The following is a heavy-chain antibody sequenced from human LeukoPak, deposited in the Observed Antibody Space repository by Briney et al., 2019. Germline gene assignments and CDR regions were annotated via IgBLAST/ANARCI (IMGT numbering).Heavy chain of an antibody. CDR2: ISSSGTTI. CDR1: DDSIRSSAYY. V-gene: IGHV3-11*04. CDR3: ARDLTATVTTGY. D-gene: IGHD4-17*01. Sequence: LSLTCAVSDDSIRSSAYYWGWIRQPPGKGLEWVSYISSSGTTIDYADSVKGRFTTSRDNARNSLYLQMNSLRAEDTAVYYCARDLTATVTTGYWGQGTLVTVSS. J-gene: IGHJ4*02.